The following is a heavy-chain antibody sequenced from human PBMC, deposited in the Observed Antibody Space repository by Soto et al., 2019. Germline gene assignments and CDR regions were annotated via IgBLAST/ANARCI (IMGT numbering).Heavy chain of an antibody. D-gene: IGHD2-21*02. J-gene: IGHJ6*02. CDR1: GFTFSSYA. V-gene: IGHV3-30-3*01. CDR2: ISYDGSNK. Sequence: GGSLRLSCAASGFTFSSYAMHWVRQAPGKGLVWVAVISYDGSNKYYADSVKGRFTISRDNSKNTLYLQMNSLRAEDTAVYYCARASGMIGGGNSGYYDMDVWGQGTTVTASS. CDR3: ARASGMIGGGNSGYYDMDV.